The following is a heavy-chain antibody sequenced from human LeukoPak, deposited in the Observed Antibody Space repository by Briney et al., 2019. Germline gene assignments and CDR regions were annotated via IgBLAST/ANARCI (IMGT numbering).Heavy chain of an antibody. CDR2: INPNSGDT. Sequence: GASVKVSCKASGFTFTGYYMHWVRQAPGQGLEWMGWINPNSGDTNYAQKFQGRVTMTRDTSITTAYMELTRLRSDDTAVYYCVRVLPSTGWGQGTLVTVSS. J-gene: IGHJ4*02. CDR1: GFTFTGYY. V-gene: IGHV1-2*02. CDR3: VRVLPSTG.